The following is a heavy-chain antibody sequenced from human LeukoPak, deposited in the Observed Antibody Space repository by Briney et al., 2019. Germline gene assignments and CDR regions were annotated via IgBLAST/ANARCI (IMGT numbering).Heavy chain of an antibody. CDR3: ARSEDVFDI. J-gene: IGHJ3*02. V-gene: IGHV1-46*01. Sequence: ASVKVSCKASGYTFTNYYIHWVRQAPGQGLEWMGIINPSGGSTSYAQKFQGRVTMTRDMSTSTVYMELSSLRSEDTAVFYCARSEDVFDIWGQGTMVTVSS. CDR1: GYTFTNYY. CDR2: INPSGGST.